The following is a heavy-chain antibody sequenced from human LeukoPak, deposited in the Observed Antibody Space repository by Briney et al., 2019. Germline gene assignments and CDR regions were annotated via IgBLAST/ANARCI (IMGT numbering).Heavy chain of an antibody. CDR3: ARALTYYDFWSGRTGDYYYGMDV. Sequence: SETLSLTCTVSGGSISRYYWSWIRQPPGKGLEWMVYIYYSGSTNYNPSRKSRVTISVDTSKNQFSLKLSSVTAADTAVYYCARALTYYDFWSGRTGDYYYGMDVWGQGPTVTVSS. D-gene: IGHD3-3*01. J-gene: IGHJ6*02. CDR2: IYYSGST. V-gene: IGHV4-59*01. CDR1: GGSISRYY.